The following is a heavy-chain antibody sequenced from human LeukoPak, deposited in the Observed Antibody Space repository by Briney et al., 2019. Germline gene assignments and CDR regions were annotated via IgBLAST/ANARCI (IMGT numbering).Heavy chain of an antibody. J-gene: IGHJ4*02. CDR2: ISAYNGNT. V-gene: IGHV1-18*01. CDR1: GYTFTSYG. CDR3: ARDQKYYDILTGYYF. D-gene: IGHD3-9*01. Sequence: ASVKVSCKASGYTFTSYGISWVRQAPGQGLEWMGWISAYNGNTNYAQKLQGRVTMTTDTSTSTACMELRSLRSDDTAVYYCARDQKYYDILTGYYFWGQGTLVTVSS.